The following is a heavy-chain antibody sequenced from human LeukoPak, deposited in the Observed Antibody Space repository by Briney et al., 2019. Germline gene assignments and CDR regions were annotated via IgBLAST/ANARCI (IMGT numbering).Heavy chain of an antibody. V-gene: IGHV3-53*01. CDR2: IYSGGNT. J-gene: IGHJ4*02. CDR1: GFTVSSNY. Sequence: GGSLRLSCAASGFTVSSNYMSWVRQAPGKGLEWVPVIYSGGNTYYADSVKGRFTISRDNSKNTLYLQMNSLRAEDTAVYYCAREQIIVAAIYFDYWGQGTLVTVSS. CDR3: AREQIIVAAIYFDY. D-gene: IGHD2-2*02.